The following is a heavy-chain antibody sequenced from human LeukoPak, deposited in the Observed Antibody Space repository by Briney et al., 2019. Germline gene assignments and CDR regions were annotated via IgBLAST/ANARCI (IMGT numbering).Heavy chain of an antibody. V-gene: IGHV4-59*01. D-gene: IGHD3-22*01. CDR2: IYYSGST. Sequence: SETLSLTCTVSGGSISSYYWSWIRQPPGKGLEWIGYIYYSGSTNYNPSLKSRVTISVDTSKNQFSLKVSSVTAADTAVYYCARGADSSGYYSIFYFDYWGQGTLVTVSS. CDR1: GGSISSYY. J-gene: IGHJ4*02. CDR3: ARGADSSGYYSIFYFDY.